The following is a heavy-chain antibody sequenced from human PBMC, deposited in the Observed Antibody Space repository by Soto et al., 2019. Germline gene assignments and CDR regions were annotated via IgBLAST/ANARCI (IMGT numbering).Heavy chain of an antibody. Sequence: GSLRLSCAASGFTFSSHAMSWVRQAPGKGLEWVSAISGSGGSTYYADSVKGRFTISRDNSKNTLYLQMNSLRAEDTAVYYCAKDLGYCSSTSCSDAFDIWGQGTMVTV. CDR1: GFTFSSHA. V-gene: IGHV3-23*01. CDR2: ISGSGGST. CDR3: AKDLGYCSSTSCSDAFDI. D-gene: IGHD2-2*01. J-gene: IGHJ3*02.